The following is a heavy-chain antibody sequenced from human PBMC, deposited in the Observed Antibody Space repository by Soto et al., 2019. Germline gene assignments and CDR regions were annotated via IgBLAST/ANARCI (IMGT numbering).Heavy chain of an antibody. J-gene: IGHJ4*02. V-gene: IGHV1-46*01. Sequence: ASVEVSCKASGYTFTRYYMHWVRQAPGQGLEWMGIINPSGGSTSYAQKFQGRVTMTRDTSTSTVYMELRSLRSEDTAVYYCARCAFPKIEPQCLVLEGFHYCCQGTLVTVSS. CDR2: INPSGGST. CDR1: GYTFTRYY. CDR3: ARCAFPKIEPQCLVLEGFHY. D-gene: IGHD6-19*01.